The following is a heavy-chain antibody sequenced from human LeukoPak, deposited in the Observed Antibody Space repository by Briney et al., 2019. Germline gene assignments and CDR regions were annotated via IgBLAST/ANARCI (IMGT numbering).Heavy chain of an antibody. CDR3: AREPRDCTGGTCHSGGGYYFEY. D-gene: IGHD2-8*02. Sequence: GGSLRLSCAASGFTFSSYAMSWVRQAPGKGLEWVSAVSGSGGNTYHSDSVRGRFTISRDNSKNTLHLQMNSLRAEDTAVFYCAREPRDCTGGTCHSGGGYYFEYWGQGILVTVSS. CDR2: VSGSGGNT. CDR1: GFTFSSYA. V-gene: IGHV3-23*01. J-gene: IGHJ4*02.